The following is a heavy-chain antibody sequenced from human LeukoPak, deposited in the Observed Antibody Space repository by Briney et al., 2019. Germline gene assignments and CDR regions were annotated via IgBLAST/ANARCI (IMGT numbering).Heavy chain of an antibody. J-gene: IGHJ4*02. D-gene: IGHD3-10*01. Sequence: GGSLRLSCAASGFTFSTYWMHWVRQAPGKGLVWVSRISSDGSVTGYADSVKGRFTISRDNAKSTLYLQMNSLRAEDTAVYYCARHLNYYLDYWGQGTLVTVSS. CDR3: ARHLNYYLDY. V-gene: IGHV3-74*01. CDR2: ISSDGSVT. CDR1: GFTFSTYW.